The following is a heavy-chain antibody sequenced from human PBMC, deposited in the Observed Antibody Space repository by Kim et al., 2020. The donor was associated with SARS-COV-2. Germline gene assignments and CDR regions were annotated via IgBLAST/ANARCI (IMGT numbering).Heavy chain of an antibody. CDR3: ASLNDYVDY. CDR2: I. V-gene: IGHV3-48*01. J-gene: IGHJ4*02. Sequence: ISYADSVQGRFTISRDNAKNSLYRQMNSLRAEDTAVYYCASLNDYVDYWGQGTLVTVSS.